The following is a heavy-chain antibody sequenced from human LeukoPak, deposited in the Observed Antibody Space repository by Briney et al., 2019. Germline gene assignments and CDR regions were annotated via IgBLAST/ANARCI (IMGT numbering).Heavy chain of an antibody. J-gene: IGHJ2*01. CDR2: IRNKRNSYTT. CDR3: TRRYGGGSLDYFDL. V-gene: IGHV3-72*01. Sequence: GGSLRLSCAASGFTFSDHYMDWVRQAPGKGLGWVGRIRNKRNSYTTEYAASVNGRFTVSRDDSKSSLFLQMDDLKTEDTAVYYCTRRYGGGSLDYFDLWGRGTLVTVSS. D-gene: IGHD4-23*01. CDR1: GFTFSDHY.